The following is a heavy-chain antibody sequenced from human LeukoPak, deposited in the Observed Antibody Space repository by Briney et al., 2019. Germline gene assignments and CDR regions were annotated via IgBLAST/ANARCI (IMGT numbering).Heavy chain of an antibody. J-gene: IGHJ4*02. D-gene: IGHD2-2*01. CDR3: AKAAEGVVVPAAGFDY. CDR1: GFTFDNYA. Sequence: PGGSLRLSCAASGFTFDNYAMHWVRPAPGKGLEWVSHITWDGNIAYYADSVKGRFTISRDNSKNSMFLQMNRLRPDDTALYYCAKAAEGVVVPAAGFDYWGQGTLVTVSS. V-gene: IGHV3-43D*04. CDR2: ITWDGNIA.